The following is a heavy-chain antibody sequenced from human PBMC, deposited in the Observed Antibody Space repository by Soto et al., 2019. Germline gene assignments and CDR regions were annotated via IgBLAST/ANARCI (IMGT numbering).Heavy chain of an antibody. J-gene: IGHJ4*02. CDR3: AGLTYYYDSSGYY. V-gene: IGHV4-30-2*02. Sequence: PSETLSLTCVVSGGSINSGGYSWSWYRQPPGKGLEWIGYIYHSGSTYYNPSLKSRVAISVDTSKNQFSLKLSSVTAADTAMYYCAGLTYYYDSSGYYSGEGTLVTVSS. D-gene: IGHD3-22*01. CDR1: GGSINSGGYS. CDR2: IYHSGST.